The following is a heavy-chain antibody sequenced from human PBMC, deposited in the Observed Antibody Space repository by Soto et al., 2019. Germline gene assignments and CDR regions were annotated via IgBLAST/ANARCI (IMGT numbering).Heavy chain of an antibody. CDR2: ISYDESNK. J-gene: IGHJ4*02. V-gene: IGHV3-30*18. CDR3: AKDDPPKQQLDGRIDY. D-gene: IGHD6-13*01. CDR1: GFTFSNFG. Sequence: QVQLVESGGGVVQPGRSLRLSCAASGFTFSNFGMHWVRQAPGKGLEWVAVISYDESNKYYVDSVKGRFTISRDNSKNTLDLQMNSLRPEDTAVYYCAKDDPPKQQLDGRIDYWGQGTLVTVSS.